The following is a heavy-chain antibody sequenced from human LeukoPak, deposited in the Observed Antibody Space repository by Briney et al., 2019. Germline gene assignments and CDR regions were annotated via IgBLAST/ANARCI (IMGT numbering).Heavy chain of an antibody. CDR1: GGSISSYY. CDR3: ARDRSAIFGVPEPDAFDI. J-gene: IGHJ3*02. Sequence: SETLSLTCTVSGGSISSYYWSWIRQPPGKGLEWIGHIYYSGSTNYNPSLKSRVTISVDTSKNQFSLKLSSVTAADTAVYYCARDRSAIFGVPEPDAFDIWGQGTMVTVSS. D-gene: IGHD3-3*01. V-gene: IGHV4-59*01. CDR2: IYYSGST.